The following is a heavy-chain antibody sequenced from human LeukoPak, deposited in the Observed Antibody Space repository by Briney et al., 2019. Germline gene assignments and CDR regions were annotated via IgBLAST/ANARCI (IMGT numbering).Heavy chain of an antibody. V-gene: IGHV4-39*01. Sequence: SETLSLTCTVSGGSISSSSYYWGWIRQPPGKGLEWIGSIYYSGSTYYNPSLKSRVTISVDTSKNQFSLKLSSVTAADTAVYYCARSWELLRDLMDVWGKGTTVTISS. D-gene: IGHD1-26*01. CDR2: IYYSGST. CDR3: ARSWELLRDLMDV. J-gene: IGHJ6*03. CDR1: GGSISSSSYY.